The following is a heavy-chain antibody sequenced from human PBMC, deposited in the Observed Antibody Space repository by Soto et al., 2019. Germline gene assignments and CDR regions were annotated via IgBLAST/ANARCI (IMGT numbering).Heavy chain of an antibody. J-gene: IGHJ4*02. CDR1: GFTFIDAW. Sequence: GVFMRLSCAGAGFTFIDAWRNRVRKAPGKGLEWVGRIKSESDGGTTAYAAPVKGRFTISRDDSKNTVYLQMNSLRTEDTALYYCMTDRQYRPAYWGQGTQVTVSS. CDR2: IKSESDGGTT. V-gene: IGHV3-15*07. CDR3: MTDRQYRPAY. D-gene: IGHD3-16*02.